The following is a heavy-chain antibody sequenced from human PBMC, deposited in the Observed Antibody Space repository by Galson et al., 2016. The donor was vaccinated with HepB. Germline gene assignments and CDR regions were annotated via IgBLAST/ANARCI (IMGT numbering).Heavy chain of an antibody. V-gene: IGHV3-7*03. J-gene: IGHJ6*02. D-gene: IGHD1-14*01. CDR2: IKQDGSEK. CDR1: GFSFSAYW. Sequence: SLRLSCAASGFSFSAYWMSWVRQSPGKGLAWVANIKQDGSEKYYVDSVEGRFTISRDNARNSLYLQVNGLRADDTAVYYCARDRLTSVTRHWTGTTYSYYGMDVWGQGTTVTVSS. CDR3: ARDRLTSVTRHWTGTTYSYYGMDV.